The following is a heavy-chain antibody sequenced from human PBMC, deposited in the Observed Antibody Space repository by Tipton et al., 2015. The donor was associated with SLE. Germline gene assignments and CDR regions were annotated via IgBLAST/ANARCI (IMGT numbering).Heavy chain of an antibody. CDR1: GDSISRNPYY. CDR2: IDYGGSS. V-gene: IGHV4-39*01. J-gene: IGHJ6*02. D-gene: IGHD6-19*01. Sequence: TLSLTCTVSGDSISRNPYYWGWIRQPPGKGLEWIKSIDYGGSSYNNPSLKSRVSMSIDTAKNQFSLKLRSVTAADTAVYYCAGRRSVAVAGTFIHYYGMDVWGQGTTVTVSS. CDR3: AGRRSVAVAGTFIHYYGMDV.